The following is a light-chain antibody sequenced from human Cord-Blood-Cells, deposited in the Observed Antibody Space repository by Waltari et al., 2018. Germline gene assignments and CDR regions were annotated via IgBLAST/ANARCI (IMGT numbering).Light chain of an antibody. V-gene: IGKV1-39*01. Sequence: DIQMTQSPSSLSASVGDRVTITCRASQSISSYFNWYQQKPGKAPKLLIYAASSLQSGVPSRFSGSGSGTDFTLTISSLQPEDFATYYCQQSYSTPYTFSQGTKLEIK. CDR3: QQSYSTPYT. CDR2: AAS. J-gene: IGKJ2*01. CDR1: QSISSY.